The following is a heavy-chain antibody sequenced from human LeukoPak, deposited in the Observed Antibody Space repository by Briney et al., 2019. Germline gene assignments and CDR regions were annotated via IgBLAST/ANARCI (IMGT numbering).Heavy chain of an antibody. Sequence: ASVKVSCKASGGTFSSYAITWVRQAPGQGLEWMGRIIPMLGIANYAQKFQGRVTITADKSTSTAYMELSSLRSEDTAVYYCARSSIVATITSVDYWGQGTLITVSS. CDR1: GGTFSSYA. V-gene: IGHV1-69*04. D-gene: IGHD5-12*01. CDR3: ARSSIVATITSVDY. J-gene: IGHJ4*01. CDR2: IIPMLGIA.